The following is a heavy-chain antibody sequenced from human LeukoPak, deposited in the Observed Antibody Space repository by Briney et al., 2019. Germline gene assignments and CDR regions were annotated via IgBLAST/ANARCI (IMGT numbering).Heavy chain of an antibody. J-gene: IGHJ3*02. V-gene: IGHV3-30-3*01. CDR1: GFTFSSYA. Sequence: PGGSLRLSCAASGFTFSSYAMHWVRQAPGKGLEWVALISYDGTNKYDADSVKGRFTISRDNSKNTLYLQMNSLRAEDTAVYYCAKDRVTFVGAIPRGDGFDIWGQGTMVTVSS. CDR3: AKDRVTFVGAIPRGDGFDI. D-gene: IGHD3-16*01. CDR2: ISYDGTNK.